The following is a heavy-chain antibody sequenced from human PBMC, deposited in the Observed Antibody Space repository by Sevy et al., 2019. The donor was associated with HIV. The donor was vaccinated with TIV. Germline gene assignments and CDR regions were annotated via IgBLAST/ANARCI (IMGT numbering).Heavy chain of an antibody. Sequence: GGSLRLSCAASGFTFSGYAMSWVRQAPGKGLEWVSAISGSGGSTYYADSLKGRFTISSDNSKNTQYLRMNSLRAEDTAVYYCAKVAVAAGMTNWFDPWGQGTLVTVSS. V-gene: IGHV3-23*01. CDR2: ISGSGGST. CDR3: AKVAVAAGMTNWFDP. D-gene: IGHD6-13*01. J-gene: IGHJ5*02. CDR1: GFTFSGYA.